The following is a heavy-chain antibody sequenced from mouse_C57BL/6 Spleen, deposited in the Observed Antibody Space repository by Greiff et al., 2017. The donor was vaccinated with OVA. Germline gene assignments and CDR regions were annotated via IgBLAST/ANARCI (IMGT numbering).Heavy chain of an antibody. CDR3: ARFYYDDYYAMDY. CDR1: GYTFTSYW. V-gene: IGHV1-64*01. D-gene: IGHD2-4*01. Sequence: VQLQQPGAELVKPGASVKLSCKASGYTFTSYWMHWVKQRPGQGLEWIGMIHPNSGSTNYNEKFKSKATLTVDKSSSTAYMQLSSLTSEDSAVYYCARFYYDDYYAMDYWGQGTSVTVSS. CDR2: IHPNSGST. J-gene: IGHJ4*01.